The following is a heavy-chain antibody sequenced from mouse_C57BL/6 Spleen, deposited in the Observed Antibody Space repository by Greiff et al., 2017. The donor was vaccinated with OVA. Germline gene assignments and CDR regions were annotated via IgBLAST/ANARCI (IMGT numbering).Heavy chain of an antibody. CDR1: GYAFTNYL. V-gene: IGHV1-54*01. Sequence: QVKLQQSGAELVRPGTSVKVSCKASGYAFTNYLIEWVKQRPGQGLEWIGVINPGSGGTNYNEKFKGKATLTADKSSSTAYMKLSSLTSEYSAVYFCARKGEAQATVYWGQGTTLTVSS. D-gene: IGHD3-2*02. CDR2: INPGSGGT. CDR3: ARKGEAQATVY. J-gene: IGHJ2*01.